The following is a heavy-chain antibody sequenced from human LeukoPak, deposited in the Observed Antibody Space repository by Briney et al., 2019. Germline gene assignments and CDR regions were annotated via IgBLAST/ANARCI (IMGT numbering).Heavy chain of an antibody. D-gene: IGHD2-15*01. J-gene: IGHJ6*03. CDR2: IYYSGST. CDR3: ARQYCSGGSCYSLSYYYMDV. CDR1: GGSISSYY. Sequence: SETLSLTCTVSGGSISSYYWSWIRQPPGKGLEWIGYIYYSGSTNYNPSLKSRVTISVDTSKNQFSLKLSSVTAADTAVYYCARQYCSGGSCYSLSYYYMDVWGKPTTVTVSS. V-gene: IGHV4-59*08.